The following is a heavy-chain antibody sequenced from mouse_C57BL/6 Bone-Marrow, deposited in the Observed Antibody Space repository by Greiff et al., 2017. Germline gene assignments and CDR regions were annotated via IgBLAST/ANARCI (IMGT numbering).Heavy chain of an antibody. V-gene: IGHV1-15*01. CDR1: GYTFTDYE. J-gene: IGHJ3*01. Sequence: QVQLQQSGAELVRPGASVTLSCKASGYTFTDYEMHWVKQTPVHGLEWIGAIDPGNGGTAYNQKFKGKAILTADKSSSTAYRELRSLTSEATAVYYCTGVAYWGQGTLVTVSA. CDR3: TGVAY. CDR2: IDPGNGGT.